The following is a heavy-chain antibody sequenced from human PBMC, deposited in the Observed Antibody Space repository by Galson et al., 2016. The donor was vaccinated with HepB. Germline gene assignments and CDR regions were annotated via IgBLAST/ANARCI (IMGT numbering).Heavy chain of an antibody. Sequence: SCAASGLTFDDNGMGWVRQVPGKGLEWVSGINWSGDTTGYADSVKGRFTISRDNAKNSLYLQMNSLRAEDTAFYHCARGGASRGQWLDNWFDPWGQGTLVTVSS. CDR1: GLTFDDNG. J-gene: IGHJ5*02. V-gene: IGHV3-20*01. CDR2: INWSGDTT. D-gene: IGHD6-19*01. CDR3: ARGGASRGQWLDNWFDP.